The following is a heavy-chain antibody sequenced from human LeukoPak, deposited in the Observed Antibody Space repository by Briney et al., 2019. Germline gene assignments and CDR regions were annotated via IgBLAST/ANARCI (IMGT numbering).Heavy chain of an antibody. Sequence: ASVTVSCKASGGTFSSYAISWVRQAPGQGLEWMGGIVPIFGTANYAQKFQGRVTITTDESTSTAYMELSSLRSEDTAVYYCASPIAAVGLDAFDIWGQGTMVTVSS. CDR3: ASPIAAVGLDAFDI. D-gene: IGHD6-13*01. J-gene: IGHJ3*02. V-gene: IGHV1-69*05. CDR2: IVPIFGTA. CDR1: GGTFSSYA.